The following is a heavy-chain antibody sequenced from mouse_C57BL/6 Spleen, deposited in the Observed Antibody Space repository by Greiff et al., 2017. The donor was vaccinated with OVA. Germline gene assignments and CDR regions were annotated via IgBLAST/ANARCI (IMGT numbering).Heavy chain of an antibody. J-gene: IGHJ3*01. CDR1: GYSITSGYY. D-gene: IGHD1-1*01. V-gene: IGHV3-6*01. CDR2: ISYDGSN. Sequence: EVKLMESGPGLVKPSQSLSLTCSVTGYSITSGYYWNWIRQFPGNKLEWMGYISYDGSNNYNPSLKNRISITRDTSTNQFFLKLNSVTTEDTATYDCASRNYWGFAYWGQGTLVTVSA. CDR3: ASRNYWGFAY.